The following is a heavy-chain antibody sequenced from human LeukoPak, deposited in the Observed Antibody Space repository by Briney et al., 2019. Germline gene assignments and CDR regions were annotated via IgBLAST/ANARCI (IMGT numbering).Heavy chain of an antibody. D-gene: IGHD3-22*01. Sequence: SETLSLTCTVSGYSISSGYYWGWIRQPPGKGLEWIGSIYHSGSTYYNPSLKSRVTISVDTSKNQFSLKLSSVTAADTAVYYCAVDVDYYDSSGYGDAFDIWGQGTMVTVSS. CDR3: AVDVDYYDSSGYGDAFDI. CDR2: IYHSGST. J-gene: IGHJ3*02. CDR1: GYSISSGYY. V-gene: IGHV4-38-2*02.